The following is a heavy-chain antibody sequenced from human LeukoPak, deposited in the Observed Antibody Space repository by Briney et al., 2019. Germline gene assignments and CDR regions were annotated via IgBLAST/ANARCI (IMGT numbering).Heavy chain of an antibody. V-gene: IGHV1-2*02. D-gene: IGHD6-19*01. CDR1: GYTFTGYY. CDR3: ATQWLLPGIYNYFDP. Sequence: ASVKVSCKASGYTFTGYYMHWVRQAPGQGLEWMGWINTNSGGANYAQKFQGRVTMTRDTSISTAYMELSSLRSDDTAVYYGATQWLLPGIYNYFDPWGQGTLVTVSS. J-gene: IGHJ5*02. CDR2: INTNSGGA.